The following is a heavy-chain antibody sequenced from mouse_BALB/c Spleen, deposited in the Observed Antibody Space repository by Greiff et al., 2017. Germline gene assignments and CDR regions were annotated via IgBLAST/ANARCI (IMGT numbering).Heavy chain of an antibody. V-gene: IGHV5-17*02. CDR1: GFTFSSFG. CDR3: ARGDGYYGYFDV. D-gene: IGHD2-3*01. CDR2: ISSGSSTI. Sequence: EVQVVESGGGLVQPGASRKLSCAASGFTFSSFGMHWVRQAPEKGLEWVAYISSGSSTIYYADTVKGRFTISRDNPKNTQFLQMTSLRSEDTAMYYCARGDGYYGYFDVWGAGTTVTVSS. J-gene: IGHJ1*01.